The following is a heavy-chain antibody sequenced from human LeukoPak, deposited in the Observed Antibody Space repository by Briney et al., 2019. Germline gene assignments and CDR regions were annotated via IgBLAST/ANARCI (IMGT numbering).Heavy chain of an antibody. Sequence: GGSLRLSCAASGFTFSSYGMHWVRQAPGKGLEWVAFIRYDGSNKYYADSVKGRFTISRDNSKNTLYLQMNSLRAEDTAVYYCARSPNLYGDYYYYMDVWGKGTTVTVSS. V-gene: IGHV3-30*02. CDR1: GFTFSSYG. CDR2: IRYDGSNK. CDR3: ARSPNLYGDYYYYMDV. J-gene: IGHJ6*03. D-gene: IGHD4-17*01.